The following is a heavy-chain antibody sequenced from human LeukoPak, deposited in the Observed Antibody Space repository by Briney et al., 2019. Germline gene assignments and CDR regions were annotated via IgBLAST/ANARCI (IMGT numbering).Heavy chain of an antibody. D-gene: IGHD6-13*01. CDR3: AKGATAAANIYDY. Sequence: PGGSLRLSCVASGFTFSNYWMNWVRQAPGKGLEWVANIKQDGGEKYYVDSVKGRFTISRDNAQRSLFLQINSLSAEDTAVYYCAKGATAAANIYDYWGQGTLVTVSS. J-gene: IGHJ4*02. CDR1: GFTFSNYW. CDR2: IKQDGGEK. V-gene: IGHV3-7*05.